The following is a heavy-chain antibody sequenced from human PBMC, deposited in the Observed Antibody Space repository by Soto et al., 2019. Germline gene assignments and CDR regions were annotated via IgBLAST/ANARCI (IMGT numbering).Heavy chain of an antibody. J-gene: IGHJ4*02. CDR1: GGTFSSYT. V-gene: IGHV1-69*08. Sequence: QVQLVQSGAEVKKPGSSVKVSCKASGGTFSSYTISWVRQAPGQGLEWMGRIIPILGIANYAQKFQGRVTITADKSTSTAYMELSSLRSEDTAVYYCARDGAAGNYSFDYWGQGTLVTVSS. CDR3: ARDGAAGNYSFDY. CDR2: IIPILGIA. D-gene: IGHD6-13*01.